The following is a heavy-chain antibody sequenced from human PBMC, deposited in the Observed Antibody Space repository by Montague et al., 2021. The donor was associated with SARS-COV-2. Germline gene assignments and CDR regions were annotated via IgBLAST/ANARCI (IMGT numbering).Heavy chain of an antibody. Sequence: SLRLSCAVSDFTFSSYEMNWVRQAPGKGLEWVSYISSGGRAIYHADSVKGRFTLSRDNAKNSLSLQMNSLRAEDTAVYYCARESSSRHGMDVWGHGTTVTV. CDR1: DFTFSSYE. J-gene: IGHJ6*02. CDR2: ISSGGRAI. D-gene: IGHD6-13*01. CDR3: ARESSSRHGMDV. V-gene: IGHV3-48*03.